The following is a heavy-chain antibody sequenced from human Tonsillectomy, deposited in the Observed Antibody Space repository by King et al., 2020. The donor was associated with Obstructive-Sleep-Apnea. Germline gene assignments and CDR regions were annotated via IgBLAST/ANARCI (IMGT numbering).Heavy chain of an antibody. CDR2: INHSGST. CDR1: GGSFSGYY. V-gene: IGHV4-34*01. D-gene: IGHD3-10*01. J-gene: IGHJ6*02. Sequence: VQLQQWGAGLLKPSETLSLTCAVYGGSFSGYYWSWIRQPPGKGLEWIGEINHSGSTNYNPSLKSRVTISVDTSKNQFSLKLGSVTAADTAVYYCARVRYYGSGSYVAYYDMDVWGQGTTVTVSS. CDR3: ARVRYYGSGSYVAYYDMDV.